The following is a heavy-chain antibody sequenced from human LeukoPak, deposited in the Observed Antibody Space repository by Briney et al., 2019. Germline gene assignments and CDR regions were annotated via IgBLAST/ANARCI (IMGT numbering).Heavy chain of an antibody. CDR1: GFTFSRYD. V-gene: IGHV3-13*04. Sequence: GGSLRLSCAASGFTFSRYDMHWVRQATGKRLEWVSAIGTAGDTYYPGSVKGRFTISRENAKNSLNLQMNSLRAEDTAVYYCARDTAVAAKFGNWHFDLWGRGTLVTVSS. J-gene: IGHJ2*01. CDR2: IGTAGDT. D-gene: IGHD6-19*01. CDR3: ARDTAVAAKFGNWHFDL.